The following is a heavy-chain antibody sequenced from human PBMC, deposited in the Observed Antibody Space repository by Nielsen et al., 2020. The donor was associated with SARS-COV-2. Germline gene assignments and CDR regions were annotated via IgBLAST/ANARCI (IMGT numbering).Heavy chain of an antibody. J-gene: IGHJ4*02. V-gene: IGHV4-31*03. D-gene: IGHD6-13*01. Sequence: SETLSLTCTVSGGSISSGGYYWSWIRQHPGKGLEWIGYIYYSGSTYYNPSLKSRVTISVDTSKNQFSLKLSSVTAADTAVYYCARTGRGGYSSWTQDFDYWGQGTLVTVSS. CDR2: IYYSGST. CDR3: ARTGRGGYSSWTQDFDY. CDR1: GGSISSGGYY.